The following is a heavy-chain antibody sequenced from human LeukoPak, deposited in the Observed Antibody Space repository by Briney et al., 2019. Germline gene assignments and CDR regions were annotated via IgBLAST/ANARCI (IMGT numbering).Heavy chain of an antibody. Sequence: GGSLRLSCAASGFTFSSHWMTWVRQAPGKGLEWVANIKEDGTRKNYMDSVKGRFTISRDNSKNTLYLQMNSLRAEDTAVYYCARDPYSSSWYDYWGQGTLVTVSS. CDR1: GFTFSSHW. V-gene: IGHV3-7*01. CDR3: ARDPYSSSWYDY. CDR2: IKEDGTRK. D-gene: IGHD6-13*01. J-gene: IGHJ4*02.